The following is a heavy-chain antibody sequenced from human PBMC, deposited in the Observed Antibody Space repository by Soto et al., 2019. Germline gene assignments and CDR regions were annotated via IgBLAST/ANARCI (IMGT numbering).Heavy chain of an antibody. CDR1: GASFTDGSLF. CDR3: ARVLSSKHGGYFDY. V-gene: IGHV4-39*07. CDR2: TYIGGMT. J-gene: IGHJ4*02. Sequence: NPSETLSLTCTVSGASFTDGSLFWGWIRQSPGKGVEWIASTYIGGMTYYNPSLRSRVTISVDTSKNQFSLKLRSVTAADTAVYYCARVLSSKHGGYFDYWGQGTRVTVSS. D-gene: IGHD2-15*01.